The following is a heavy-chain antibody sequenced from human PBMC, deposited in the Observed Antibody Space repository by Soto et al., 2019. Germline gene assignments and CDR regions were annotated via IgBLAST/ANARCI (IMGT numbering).Heavy chain of an antibody. CDR2: ISAYNGNT. CDR3: ARDRVTMIVVVIGDDAFDI. CDR1: GYTFTSYG. Sequence: QVQLVQSGAEVKKPGASVKVSCKASGYTFTSYGISWVRQAPGQGLEWMGWISAYNGNTNYAQKLQGRDTMTTDTTTSTAYMELRSLRSDDTAVYYCARDRVTMIVVVIGDDAFDIWGQGTMVTVSS. V-gene: IGHV1-18*01. D-gene: IGHD3-22*01. J-gene: IGHJ3*02.